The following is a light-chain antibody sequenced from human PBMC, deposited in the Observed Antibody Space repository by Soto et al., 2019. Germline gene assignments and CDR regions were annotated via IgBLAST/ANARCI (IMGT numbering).Light chain of an antibody. Sequence: EIVLTQSPDTLSLSPGESATLSCRASQNVGSRYLAWYQQKPGQAPRLLIYGTSNRATGIPDRFSGSGSGTDFSLTISSLEPGDLAVYYCQQYGSSPRTFGQGTKVEIK. J-gene: IGKJ1*01. CDR3: QQYGSSPRT. CDR1: QNVGSRY. CDR2: GTS. V-gene: IGKV3-20*01.